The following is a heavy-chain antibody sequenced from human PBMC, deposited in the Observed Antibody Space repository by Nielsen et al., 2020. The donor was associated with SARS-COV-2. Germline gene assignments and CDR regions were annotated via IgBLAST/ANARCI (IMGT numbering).Heavy chain of an antibody. J-gene: IGHJ6*03. CDR3: AKDLADSWSDDYSAYYNMDV. D-gene: IGHD3-3*01. V-gene: IGHV3-30-3*01. CDR2: ISYDGSNK. CDR1: GFTFSSYA. Sequence: GESLKISCAASGFTFSSYAMHWVRQAPGKGLEWVAVISYDGSNKYYADSVKGRFTISRDNSKNTLYLQMNSLRAEDTAVYYCAKDLADSWSDDYSAYYNMDVWGKGTTVTVSS.